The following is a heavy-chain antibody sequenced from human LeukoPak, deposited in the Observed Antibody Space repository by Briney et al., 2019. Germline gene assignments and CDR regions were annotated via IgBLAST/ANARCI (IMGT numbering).Heavy chain of an antibody. V-gene: IGHV1-8*03. D-gene: IGHD3-22*01. J-gene: IGHJ6*03. Sequence: ASVKVSCKASGYTFTSYDINWVRQATGQGLEWMGWMNPNSGNTGYAQKFQGRVTITRNTSISTAYMELSSLRSEDTAVYYCARGPGVVTWEYYYYMDVWGKGTTVTVSS. CDR1: GYTFTSYD. CDR3: ARGPGVVTWEYYYYMDV. CDR2: MNPNSGNT.